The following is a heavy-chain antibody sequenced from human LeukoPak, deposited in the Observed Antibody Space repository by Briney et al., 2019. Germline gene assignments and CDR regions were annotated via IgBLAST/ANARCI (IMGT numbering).Heavy chain of an antibody. CDR3: ARESSYGDYLVY. Sequence: SETLSLTCTVSGGSISSYYWSWIRQPPGKGLEWIGYIYYSGSTNYNPSLKSRVTISVDTSKNQFSLKLSSVTAADTAVYYCARESSYGDYLVYWGQGTLVTVSS. D-gene: IGHD4-17*01. V-gene: IGHV4-59*01. CDR2: IYYSGST. CDR1: GGSISSYY. J-gene: IGHJ4*02.